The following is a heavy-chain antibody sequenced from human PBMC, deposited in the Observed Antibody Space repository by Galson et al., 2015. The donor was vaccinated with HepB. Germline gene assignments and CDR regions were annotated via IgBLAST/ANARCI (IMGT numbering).Heavy chain of an antibody. CDR2: IVVGSGNT. CDR1: RFTFTSSA. CDR3: AAGTTVTKRH. D-gene: IGHD4-17*01. Sequence: SVKVSCKASRFTFTSSAVQWVRQTRGQRLEWIGWIVVGSGNTNYAQKFQKRVTITRDMSTSTAYMELSSLRSEDTAVYCCAAGTTVTKRHWGQGTLVTVSS. V-gene: IGHV1-58*01. J-gene: IGHJ4*02.